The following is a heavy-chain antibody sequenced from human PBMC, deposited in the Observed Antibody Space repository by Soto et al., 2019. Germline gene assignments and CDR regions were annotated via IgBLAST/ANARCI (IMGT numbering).Heavy chain of an antibody. V-gene: IGHV3-33*01. CDR3: ARERYDFWSGYPGSYGMDV. D-gene: IGHD3-3*01. Sequence: QVQLVESGGGVVQPGRSLRLSCAASGFTFSSYGMHWVRQAPGKGLEWVAVIWYDGSNKYYADSVKGRFTISRDNSKNPLYLQMNSLRAEDTAVYYCARERYDFWSGYPGSYGMDVWGQGTTVTVSS. J-gene: IGHJ6*02. CDR2: IWYDGSNK. CDR1: GFTFSSYG.